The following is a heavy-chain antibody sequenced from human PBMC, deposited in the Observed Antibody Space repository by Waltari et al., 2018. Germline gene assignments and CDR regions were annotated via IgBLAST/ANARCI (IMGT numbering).Heavy chain of an antibody. CDR3: ARGATYYYDSSGYYRLAGFDY. D-gene: IGHD3-22*01. J-gene: IGHJ4*02. V-gene: IGHV4-34*01. CDR2: INHSGST. CDR1: GGSFSGYY. Sequence: QVQLQQWGAGLLKPSETLSLTCAVYGGSFSGYYWSWIRQPPGKGLEWIGEINHSGSTNYNPALKSRVTRSVDTSKNQFSLKLSVVTAADTAVYYCARGATYYYDSSGYYRLAGFDYWGQGTLVTVSS.